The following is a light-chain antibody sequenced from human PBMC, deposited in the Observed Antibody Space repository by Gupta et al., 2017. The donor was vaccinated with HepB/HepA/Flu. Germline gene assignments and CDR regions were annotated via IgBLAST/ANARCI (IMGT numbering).Light chain of an antibody. Sequence: SAPNPPRSVPGSPGQSVTISCTGTSSDVGAYNYVSWYQQHPGKAPKLIIYDVSKRPSGVPDRFSGSKSGNTASLTISGLQTEDEAYYYCCSYAGSSLVFGGGAKLTVL. CDR3: CSYAGSSLV. V-gene: IGLV2-11*01. CDR1: SSDVGAYNY. J-gene: IGLJ2*01. CDR2: DVS.